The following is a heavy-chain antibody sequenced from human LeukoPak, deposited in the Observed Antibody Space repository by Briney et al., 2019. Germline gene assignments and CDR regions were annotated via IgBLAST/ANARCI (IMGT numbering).Heavy chain of an antibody. D-gene: IGHD3-3*01. CDR2: IKQDGSEK. CDR1: GFTFSSYW. V-gene: IGHV3-7*01. Sequence: GGSLRLSCAASGFTFSSYWMSWVRQAPGKGLEWVANIKQDGSEKYYVDSVKGRFTISRDNAKNSLYPQMNSLRAEDTAVYYCARFMLFWSGTFDYWGQGTLVTVSS. CDR3: ARFMLFWSGTFDY. J-gene: IGHJ4*02.